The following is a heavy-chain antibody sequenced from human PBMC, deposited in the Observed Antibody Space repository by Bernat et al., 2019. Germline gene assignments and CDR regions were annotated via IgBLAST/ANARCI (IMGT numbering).Heavy chain of an antibody. CDR3: GRQIPDSWGGDH. V-gene: IGHV3-74*01. J-gene: IGHJ4*02. CDR1: GFTVSSYW. D-gene: IGHD2-2*01. Sequence: EVQVVESGGGLVQPGGSLRLACAGSGFTVSSYWIQWVRQAPGKGLVWVSRINVDGTITSHADSVRGRFTISRDNAQNTVYLQMSSLRAEDSAVYYCGRQIPDSWGGDHWGQGALVTVSS. CDR2: INVDGTIT.